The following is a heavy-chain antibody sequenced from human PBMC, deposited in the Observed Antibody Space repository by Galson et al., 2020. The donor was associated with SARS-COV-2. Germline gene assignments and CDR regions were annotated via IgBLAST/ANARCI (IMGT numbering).Heavy chain of an antibody. D-gene: IGHD3-22*01. Sequence: GESLKISCAASGFTFNNFAMHWVRQAPGKGLEWVAVISYEGSIKQYADSLKGRFTISRDSSKNTVYLQLNSLETEDTAVYHCAKVGGVFAFSSSYYLKDWGQGVLVTVSS. J-gene: IGHJ4*02. V-gene: IGHV3-30*04. CDR1: GFTFNNFA. CDR2: ISYEGSIK. CDR3: AKVGGVFAFSSSYYLKD.